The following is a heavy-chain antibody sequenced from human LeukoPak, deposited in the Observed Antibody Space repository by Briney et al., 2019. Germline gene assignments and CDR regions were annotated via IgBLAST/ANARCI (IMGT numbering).Heavy chain of an antibody. V-gene: IGHV3-20*04. CDR3: ARLLSTVTTNWFDP. Sequence: PGGSLRLSCAASGFTFDDYGMSWVRQAPGKGLEWVSGINWNGGSTGYADSVKGRFTISSDNAKHSLYLQMNSLRAEDTALYYCARLLSTVTTNWFDPWGQGTLVTVSS. CDR1: GFTFDDYG. J-gene: IGHJ5*02. D-gene: IGHD4-11*01. CDR2: INWNGGST.